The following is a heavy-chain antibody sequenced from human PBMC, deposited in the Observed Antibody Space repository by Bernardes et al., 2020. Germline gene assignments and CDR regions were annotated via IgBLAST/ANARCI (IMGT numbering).Heavy chain of an antibody. CDR2: ISAYNGNT. V-gene: IGHV1-18*01. CDR3: ARVVGASSGSFNVYFDY. Sequence: ASVKVSCKASGYTFTSYGISWVRQAPGQGLEWMRWISAYNGNTNYAQKLQGRVTMTTDTSTSTAYMELRSLRSDDTAVYYCARVVGASSGSFNVYFDYWGQGTLVTVSS. D-gene: IGHD1-26*01. J-gene: IGHJ4*02. CDR1: GYTFTSYG.